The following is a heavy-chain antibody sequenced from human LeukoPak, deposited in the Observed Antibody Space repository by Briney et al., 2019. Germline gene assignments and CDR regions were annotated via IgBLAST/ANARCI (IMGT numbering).Heavy chain of an antibody. CDR1: GYTFTGYY. D-gene: IGHD1-1*01. CDR3: ARELLEGYYYGMNV. Sequence: GASVKVSCKASGYTFTGYYMHWVRQAPGQGLEWMGWINTNTGNPTYAQGFTGRFVFSLDTSVSTAYLQISSLKAEDTAVYYCARELLEGYYYGMNVWGQGTTVTVSS. J-gene: IGHJ6*02. CDR2: INTNTGNP. V-gene: IGHV7-4-1*02.